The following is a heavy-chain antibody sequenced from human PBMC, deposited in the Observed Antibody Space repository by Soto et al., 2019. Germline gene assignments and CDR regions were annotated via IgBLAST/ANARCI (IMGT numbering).Heavy chain of an antibody. CDR1: GFTFSSYA. D-gene: IGHD2-15*01. V-gene: IGHV3-30-3*01. CDR3: ARARYCSGGSCYYYYYYGMDV. CDR2: ISYDGSNK. Sequence: GGSLRLSCAASGFTFSSYAMHWVRQAPGKGLEWVAVISYDGSNKYYADSVKGRFTISRDNSKNTLYLQMNSLRAEDTAVYYCARARYCSGGSCYYYYYYGMDVWGQGTTVTVSS. J-gene: IGHJ6*02.